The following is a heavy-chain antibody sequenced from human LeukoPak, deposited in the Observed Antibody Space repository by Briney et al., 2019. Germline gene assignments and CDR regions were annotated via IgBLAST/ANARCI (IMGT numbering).Heavy chain of an antibody. V-gene: IGHV1-18*01. J-gene: IGHJ4*02. CDR2: ISAYNGNT. CDR1: GYTFTSYG. CDR3: ARDLNPRSSGYYYVY. Sequence: ASVTVSCTASGYTFTSYGISWVRQAPGQGLEWMGWISAYNGNTNYAQKLQGRVTMTTDTSTSTAYMELRSLRSDDTAVYYCARDLNPRSSGYYYVYWGQGTLVTVSS. D-gene: IGHD3-22*01.